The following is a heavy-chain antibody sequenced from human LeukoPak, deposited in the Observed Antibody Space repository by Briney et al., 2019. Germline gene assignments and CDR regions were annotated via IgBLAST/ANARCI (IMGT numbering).Heavy chain of an antibody. CDR1: GFTFSSYS. CDR3: ARSHGGSYFPHY. V-gene: IGHV3-21*01. J-gene: IGHJ4*02. CDR2: ISSSSSYI. Sequence: GGSLRLSCAASGFTFSSYSMNWVRQAPGKGPEWVSSISSSSSYIYYADSVKGRFTISRDNAKNSLYLQMNSLRAEDTAVYYCARSHGGSYFPHYWGQGTLVTVSS. D-gene: IGHD1-26*01.